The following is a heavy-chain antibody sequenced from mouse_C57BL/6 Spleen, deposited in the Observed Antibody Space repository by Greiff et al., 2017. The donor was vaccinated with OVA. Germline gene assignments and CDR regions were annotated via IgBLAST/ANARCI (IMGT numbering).Heavy chain of an antibody. Sequence: EVQLQQSGPGLVKPSQSLSLTCSVTGYSITSGYYWNWIRQFPGNKLEWMGYISYDGSNNYNPSLKNRISITRDTSKNQFFLKLNSVTTEDTATYYCARIYYGYDYYAMDYWGQGTSVTVSS. V-gene: IGHV3-6*01. D-gene: IGHD2-2*01. J-gene: IGHJ4*01. CDR2: ISYDGSN. CDR1: GYSITSGYY. CDR3: ARIYYGYDYYAMDY.